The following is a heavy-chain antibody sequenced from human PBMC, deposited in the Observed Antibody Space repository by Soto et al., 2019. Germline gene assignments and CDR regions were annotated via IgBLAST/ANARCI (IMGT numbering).Heavy chain of an antibody. CDR1: DDSINSDKYY. J-gene: IGHJ4*02. V-gene: IGHV4-39*01. CDR3: ARLEGLATISYYFDF. D-gene: IGHD3-9*01. CDR2: VYYRGNA. Sequence: PSETLSLTCSVSDDSINSDKYYWGWIRQPPGKGLEWVGSVYYRGNAYYNPSLQTRVTISLDKSKSQFSLKLNSVTAADSAVYFCARLEGLATISYYFDFWGPGALVTVSS.